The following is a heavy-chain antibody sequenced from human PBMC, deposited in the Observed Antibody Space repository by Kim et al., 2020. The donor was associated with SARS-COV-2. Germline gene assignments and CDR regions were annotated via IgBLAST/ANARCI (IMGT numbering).Heavy chain of an antibody. D-gene: IGHD6-19*01. Sequence: GGSLRLSCAASGFTFSSYGMHWVRQAPGKGLEWVAVISYDGSNKYYADSVKGRFTISRDNSKNTLYLQMNSLRAEDTAVYYCAKEKQQWLVLSYFDYWGQGTLVTVSS. J-gene: IGHJ4*02. CDR3: AKEKQQWLVLSYFDY. CDR1: GFTFSSYG. CDR2: ISYDGSNK. V-gene: IGHV3-30*18.